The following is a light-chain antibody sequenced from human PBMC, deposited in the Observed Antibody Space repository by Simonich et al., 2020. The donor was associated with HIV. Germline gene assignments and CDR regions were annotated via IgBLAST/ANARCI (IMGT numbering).Light chain of an antibody. J-gene: IGLJ2*01. V-gene: IGLV1-51*01. Sequence: QSVLTQPPSVAAAPGQKVTISCPGRSSNIGNNYVSWYQHLPGTAPKLIIYDNNKRPSGIPDRVSGSKSGTSATLGSTGLQTGDEADYYCGTWDSSLSALFGGGTKLTVL. CDR1: SSNIGNNY. CDR2: DNN. CDR3: GTWDSSLSAL.